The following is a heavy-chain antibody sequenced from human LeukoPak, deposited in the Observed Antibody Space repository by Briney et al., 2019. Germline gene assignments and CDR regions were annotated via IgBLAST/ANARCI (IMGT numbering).Heavy chain of an antibody. Sequence: GGSLRLSCAASGFIFSNHGMNWVRQAPGKGLEWVLGISGDAGRTYYADSVKGRFTISRDNSKNTLYLQMNSLRAEDTAIYYCAKDRAWGAFAYWGQGTLVTVSS. J-gene: IGHJ4*02. CDR1: GFIFSNHG. D-gene: IGHD1-26*01. V-gene: IGHV3-23*01. CDR3: AKDRAWGAFAY. CDR2: ISGDAGRT.